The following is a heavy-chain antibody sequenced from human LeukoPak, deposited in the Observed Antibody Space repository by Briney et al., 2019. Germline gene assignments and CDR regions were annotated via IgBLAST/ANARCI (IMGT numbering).Heavy chain of an antibody. D-gene: IGHD3-10*01. V-gene: IGHV3-23*01. CDR1: GFTFTGYG. Sequence: GGTLRLSCAASGFTFTGYGMSWVRQAPGKGLEWLSTISYSGRSTYYADSVKGRFTISRDNSMDTLYLQMNSLRAEDTAVYYCAKSWEFQLSFFDSWGQGTLVTVSS. CDR3: AKSWEFQLSFFDS. CDR2: ISYSGRST. J-gene: IGHJ4*02.